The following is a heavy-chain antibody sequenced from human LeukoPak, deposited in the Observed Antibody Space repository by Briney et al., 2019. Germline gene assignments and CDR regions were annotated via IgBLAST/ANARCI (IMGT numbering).Heavy chain of an antibody. V-gene: IGHV3-23*01. CDR1: GFMFSSYA. D-gene: IGHD4-17*01. J-gene: IGHJ4*02. CDR3: AKVGYGDLDH. CDR2: ISGSGEFT. Sequence: GGSLRVSCAASGFMFSSYAMTWVRQAPGKGLEWVSSISGSGEFTDYADSVKGRFTISRDNPENTVYLQMSSLRVDDTATYFCAKVGYGDLDHWGQGVLVPVSS.